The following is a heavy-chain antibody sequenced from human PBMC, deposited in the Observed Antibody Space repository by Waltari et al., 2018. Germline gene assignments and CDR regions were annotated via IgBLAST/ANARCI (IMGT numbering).Heavy chain of an antibody. V-gene: IGHV4-34*01. D-gene: IGHD3-3*01. CDR2: INHSGST. Sequence: QVQLQQWGAGLFKPSETLSLTCSVYGGSFSGYYWSCIRQPPVQGLHWIGEINHSGSTNYNPSLKSRVTISVDTSKKQFSLKLSSVTAADTAVYYCARKAQARITIFGVVTFNWFDPWGQGTLVTVSS. CDR3: ARKAQARITIFGVVTFNWFDP. J-gene: IGHJ5*02. CDR1: GGSFSGYY.